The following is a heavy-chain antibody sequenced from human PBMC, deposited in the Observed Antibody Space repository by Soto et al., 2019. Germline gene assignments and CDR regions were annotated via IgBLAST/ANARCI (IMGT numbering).Heavy chain of an antibody. V-gene: IGHV1-18*01. Sequence: ASVTVSCKASGYTFTSYGIIWVRQAPGQGLEWMGWISAYNGNTNYAQKLQGRVTMTTDTSTSTAYMELRSLRSDDTAVYYCARTIFGVVIVAGWFDPWGQGTLVTVSS. CDR2: ISAYNGNT. CDR1: GYTFTSYG. J-gene: IGHJ5*02. D-gene: IGHD3-3*01. CDR3: ARTIFGVVIVAGWFDP.